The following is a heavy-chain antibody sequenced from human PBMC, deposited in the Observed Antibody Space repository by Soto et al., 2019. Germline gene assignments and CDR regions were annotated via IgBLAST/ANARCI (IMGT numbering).Heavy chain of an antibody. CDR2: ISGSGGST. CDR3: AKNPSVVLVPSTLGGNNWFDP. V-gene: IGHV3-23*01. D-gene: IGHD2-15*01. J-gene: IGHJ5*02. CDR1: GLTFSSYA. Sequence: GGSLRLSCAASGLTFSSYAMNWVRQAPGKGLEWVSAISGSGGSTYYADSVKGRFTISRDNSKNTLYLQMNSLRAEDTAVYFCAKNPSVVLVPSTLGGNNWFDPWGQGTMVTVSS.